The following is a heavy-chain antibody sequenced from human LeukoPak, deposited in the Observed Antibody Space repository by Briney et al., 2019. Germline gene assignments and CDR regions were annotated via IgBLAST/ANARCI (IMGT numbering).Heavy chain of an antibody. D-gene: IGHD2-2*01. CDR1: GYTFTGYY. Sequence: ASVKVSCKASGYTFTGYYMHWVRQAPGQGLEWKGWINPNSGGTNYAQKFQGRVTMTRDTFISTAYMELSRLRSDDTAVYYCARVLVPAATDDAFDIWGQGTMVTASS. CDR3: ARVLVPAATDDAFDI. V-gene: IGHV1-2*02. J-gene: IGHJ3*02. CDR2: INPNSGGT.